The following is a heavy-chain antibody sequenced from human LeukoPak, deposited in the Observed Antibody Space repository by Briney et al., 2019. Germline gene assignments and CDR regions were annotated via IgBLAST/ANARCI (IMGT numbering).Heavy chain of an antibody. CDR2: IYYSGST. D-gene: IGHD4-17*01. J-gene: IGHJ4*02. CDR1: GGSISSSSYY. CDR3: ARVRTIVTTTFDY. V-gene: IGHV4-39*01. Sequence: PSETLSLTCTVSGGSISSSSYYWGWIRQPPGTGLEWIGSIYYSGSTYYNPSLKSRVTISVDTSKNQFSLKLSSVTAADTAVYYCARVRTIVTTTFDYWGQGTLVTVSS.